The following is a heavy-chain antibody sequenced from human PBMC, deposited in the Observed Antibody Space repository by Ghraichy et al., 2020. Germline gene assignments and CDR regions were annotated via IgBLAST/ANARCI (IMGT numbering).Heavy chain of an antibody. CDR2: IYYSGST. V-gene: IGHV4-31*03. CDR1: GGSISSGGYY. J-gene: IGHJ5*02. D-gene: IGHD2-15*01. Sequence: SETLSLTCTVSGGSISSGGYYWSWIRQHPGKGLAWIGYIYYSGSTYYNPSLKSRVTISVDTSKNQFSRKRSPVTAADPAVYYCARGYWSGGSCYPPVNWFDPWGQGTLVTVSS. CDR3: ARGYWSGGSCYPPVNWFDP.